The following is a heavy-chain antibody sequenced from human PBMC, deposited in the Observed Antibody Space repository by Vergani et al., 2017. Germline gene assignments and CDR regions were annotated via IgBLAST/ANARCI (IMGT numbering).Heavy chain of an antibody. D-gene: IGHD3-10*01. CDR2: IYNSGST. CDR1: GGSISSGGYS. Sequence: QLQLQESGSGLVKPSQTLSLTCAVSGGSISSGGYSWSWIRQPPGKGLEWIGYIYNSGSTYYNPSLKSRVTISVDRSKNQFSLKLSSVTAADTAVYYCARAWFGELFFFDYWGQGTLVTVSS. J-gene: IGHJ4*02. CDR3: ARAWFGELFFFDY. V-gene: IGHV4-30-2*01.